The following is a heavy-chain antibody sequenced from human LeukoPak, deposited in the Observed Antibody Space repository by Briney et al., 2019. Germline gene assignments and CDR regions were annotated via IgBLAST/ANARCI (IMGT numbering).Heavy chain of an antibody. J-gene: IGHJ5*02. V-gene: IGHV3-30*04. D-gene: IGHD6-13*01. CDR3: ARGFSGVAAAGSVFDWFDP. CDR1: GFTFSSYV. CDR2: ISYDGSNE. Sequence: PGGSLRLSCAASGFTFSSYVMHWVRQAPGKGLEWVAIISYDGSNEYYADSVKGRFTISRDNSKNTLYLQMNSLRAADTAVYYCARGFSGVAAAGSVFDWFDPWGQGTLVTVSS.